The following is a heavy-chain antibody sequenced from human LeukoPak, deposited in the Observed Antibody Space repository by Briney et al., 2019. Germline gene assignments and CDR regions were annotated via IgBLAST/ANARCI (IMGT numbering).Heavy chain of an antibody. J-gene: IGHJ4*02. Sequence: ASVRVSCKASGYTFTSYDINWVRQATGQGLEWMGWMNPNSGNTGYAQKFQGRVTMTRNTSISTAYMELSSLRSEDTAVYYCARVRGDSGYDPIDYWGQGTLVTVSS. D-gene: IGHD5-12*01. V-gene: IGHV1-8*01. CDR2: MNPNSGNT. CDR1: GYTFTSYD. CDR3: ARVRGDSGYDPIDY.